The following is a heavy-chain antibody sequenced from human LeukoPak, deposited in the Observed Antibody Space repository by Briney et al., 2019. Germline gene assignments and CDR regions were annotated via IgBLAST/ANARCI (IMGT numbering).Heavy chain of an antibody. CDR1: GGSVSSDSYY. CDR3: ATEGPRRGYFDY. Sequence: PSETLSLTCTVSGGSVSSDSYYWSWIRQPPGKGLEWIGYIYYTGSTNYNPSLKSRVTISVDMSKNQFSLKLTSVTAADTAVYYCATEGPRRGYFDYWGQGTLVAVSS. J-gene: IGHJ4*02. V-gene: IGHV4-61*01. CDR2: IYYTGST.